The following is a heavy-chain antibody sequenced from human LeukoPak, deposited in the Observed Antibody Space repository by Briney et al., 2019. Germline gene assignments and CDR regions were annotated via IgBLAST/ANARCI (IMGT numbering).Heavy chain of an antibody. CDR1: GGSISSYY. CDR2: IYYSGST. CDR3: ARVYNLGLFDY. J-gene: IGHJ4*02. Sequence: PSETLSLTCTVSGGSISSYYWSWIRQPPGKGLEWIGYIYYSGSTNYNPSLKSRVTISVDTSKNQFSLKLSSVTAADTAVYYCARVYNLGLFDYWGQGTLVTVSS. D-gene: IGHD5-24*01. V-gene: IGHV4-59*01.